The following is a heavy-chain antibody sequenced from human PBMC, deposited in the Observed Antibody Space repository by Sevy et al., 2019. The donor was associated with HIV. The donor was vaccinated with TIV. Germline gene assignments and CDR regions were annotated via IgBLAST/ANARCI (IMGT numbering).Heavy chain of an antibody. J-gene: IGHJ6*02. CDR2: VNPSDGKT. CDR3: AGDQAIVYVPVAIFGMDI. CDR1: GYTFTDNY. Sequence: ASVKVSCKASGYTFTDNYLHWVRQAPGQAPEWMGIVNPSDGKTTYAQKFQGRVTMTRDTSTSTVYLELKTLRSEDTAVYYCAGDQAIVYVPVAIFGMDIWGQGTTVTVSS. V-gene: IGHV1-46*01. D-gene: IGHD2-2*01.